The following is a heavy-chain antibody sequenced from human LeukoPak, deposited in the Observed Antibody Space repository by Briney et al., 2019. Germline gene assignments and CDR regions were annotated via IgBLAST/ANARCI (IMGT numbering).Heavy chain of an antibody. CDR1: GGSVSSTNW. Sequence: PSETLSLTCGVSGGSVSSTNWWTWIRQPPGKGLEWIGEVHLDGRTNFNPSLKSRLTMSVHLSENHVSLKLTSVTAADTAVYYCAREGGFYRPLDYSGQGTLVTVSS. V-gene: IGHV4-4*02. J-gene: IGHJ4*02. CDR3: AREGGFYRPLDY. D-gene: IGHD6-25*01. CDR2: VHLDGRT.